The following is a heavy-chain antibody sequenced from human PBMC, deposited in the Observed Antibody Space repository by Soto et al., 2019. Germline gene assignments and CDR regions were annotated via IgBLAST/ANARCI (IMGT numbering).Heavy chain of an antibody. J-gene: IGHJ4*02. CDR2: ISYSGST. Sequence: SETLSLTCTISGDSINSSNYYWGWIRQPPGKGLEWIGSISYSGSTYYNPSLKSRVTISVDTSRIHFSLKLISVTAADTAVYYCARQPHDSSNYFDYWGLGTLVTVSS. D-gene: IGHD3-22*01. V-gene: IGHV4-39*01. CDR3: ARQPHDSSNYFDY. CDR1: GDSINSSNYY.